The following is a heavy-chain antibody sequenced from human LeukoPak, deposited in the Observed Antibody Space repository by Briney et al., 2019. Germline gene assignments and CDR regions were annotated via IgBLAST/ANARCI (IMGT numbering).Heavy chain of an antibody. CDR3: ARGQGPAAHGTPPWVAPYYYYYMDV. CDR2: IYHSGST. Sequence: PSETLSLTCTVSGYSISSGYYWGWIRQPPGKGLEWIGSIYHSGSTYYNPSLKSRVTISVDTSKNQFSLKLSSVTAADTAVYYCARGQGPAAHGTPPWVAPYYYYYMDVWGKGTTVTISS. D-gene: IGHD2-2*01. CDR1: GYSISSGYY. V-gene: IGHV4-38-2*02. J-gene: IGHJ6*03.